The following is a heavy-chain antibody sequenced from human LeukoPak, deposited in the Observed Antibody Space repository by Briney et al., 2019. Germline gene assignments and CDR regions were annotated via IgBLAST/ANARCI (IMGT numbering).Heavy chain of an antibody. Sequence: GGSLRLSCAASGFTFSSYDIHWVRQGTGKGLEWVSGIGIAGDTYYQDSVKGRFTISRENAKNSLYLQMNSLRVGDTAVYYCARGRPRVGWFDPWGQGTLVTVSS. CDR2: IGIAGDT. D-gene: IGHD1-26*01. V-gene: IGHV3-13*01. CDR3: ARGRPRVGWFDP. CDR1: GFTFSSYD. J-gene: IGHJ5*02.